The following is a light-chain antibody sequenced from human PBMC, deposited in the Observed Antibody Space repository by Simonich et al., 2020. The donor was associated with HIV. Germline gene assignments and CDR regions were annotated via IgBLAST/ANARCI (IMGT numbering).Light chain of an antibody. J-gene: IGKJ2*01. V-gene: IGKV1-5*03. CDR1: QRISSW. CDR2: KAS. CDR3: QQYNSYPYT. Sequence: DFQMTPAPSTLSASVGDRVTITCRASQRISSWLAWFQQKPGKAPTLLIYKASGLESGVPARFSGSGSGTEFTLTISSLQPDDSATYYCQQYNSYPYTFGQGTKLEIK.